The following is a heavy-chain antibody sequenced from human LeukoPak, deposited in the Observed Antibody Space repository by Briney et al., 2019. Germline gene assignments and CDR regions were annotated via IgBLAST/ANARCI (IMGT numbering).Heavy chain of an antibody. CDR2: TYYSGST. CDR1: GDSISGYY. CDR3: ARVTLVADANYYGMDV. D-gene: IGHD2-15*01. V-gene: IGHV4-59*13. J-gene: IGHJ6*04. Sequence: SETLSLTCTVSGDSISGYYWSWLRHPPAKGLECIGHTYYSGSTAYNPSLKSRVTISVDTSRNQFSLRLSSVTAADTAVYYCARVTLVADANYYGMDVWGKGTTVTVSS.